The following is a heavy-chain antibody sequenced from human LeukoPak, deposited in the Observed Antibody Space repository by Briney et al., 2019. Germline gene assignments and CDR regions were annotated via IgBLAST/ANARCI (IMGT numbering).Heavy chain of an antibody. Sequence: PSETLSLTCTVSGYSISSGYYWGWIRQPAGKGLEWIGRIYTSGSTNYNPSLKSRVTMSVDTSKNQFSLKLSSVTAADTAVYYCAREWFHNAFDIWGQGTMVTVSS. CDR3: AREWFHNAFDI. CDR1: GYSISSGYY. J-gene: IGHJ3*02. V-gene: IGHV4-4*07. CDR2: IYTSGST. D-gene: IGHD3-22*01.